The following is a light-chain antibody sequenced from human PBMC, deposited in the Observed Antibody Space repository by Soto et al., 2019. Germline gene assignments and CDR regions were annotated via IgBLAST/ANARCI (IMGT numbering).Light chain of an antibody. CDR3: AAWDDSLNGHMV. Sequence: QSVLTQPPSASGTPGQRVTISCSGSTSNIGSNTVYWYQQLPGTAPTLLISTGNPRPSGVPDRFSGSKSGTSASLAISGLQSEDEASYFCAAWDDSLNGHMVFGGGTKVTVL. CDR2: TGN. V-gene: IGLV1-44*01. CDR1: TSNIGSNT. J-gene: IGLJ3*02.